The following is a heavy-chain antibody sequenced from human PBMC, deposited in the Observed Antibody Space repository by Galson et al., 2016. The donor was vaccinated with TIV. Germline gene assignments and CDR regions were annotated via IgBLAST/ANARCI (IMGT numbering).Heavy chain of an antibody. CDR3: AGDRLWELLPPAAFDI. CDR2: IWYDGINK. D-gene: IGHD1-26*01. J-gene: IGHJ3*02. Sequence: SLRLSCAASGFTFSSYGIHWVRQAPGKGLEWVAIIWYDGINKYYADSVNGRFTISRDNSKNTVYLQMNSLRAEDTALYYCAGDRLWELLPPAAFDIWGQGTKVIVYS. CDR1: GFTFSSYG. V-gene: IGHV3-33*01.